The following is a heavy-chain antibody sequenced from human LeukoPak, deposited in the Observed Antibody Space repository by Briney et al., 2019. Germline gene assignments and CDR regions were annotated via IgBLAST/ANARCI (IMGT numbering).Heavy chain of an antibody. Sequence: GGSLRLSCSASGFTFSSYWMHSVRQAPGKVLVWVSRINSDGSSTSYADSVKGRFTISRDNAKNTLYLQMNSLRAEDTAVYYCARGDYYGMDVWGQGTTVTVSS. CDR3: ARGDYYGMDV. J-gene: IGHJ6*02. CDR1: GFTFSSYW. CDR2: INSDGSST. V-gene: IGHV3-74*01.